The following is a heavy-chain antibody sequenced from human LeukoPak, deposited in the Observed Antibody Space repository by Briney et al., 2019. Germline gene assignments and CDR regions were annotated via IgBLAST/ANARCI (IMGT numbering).Heavy chain of an antibody. CDR1: GGTFSSYA. CDR3: ARRSRFLEWLLERYYFDY. J-gene: IGHJ4*02. D-gene: IGHD3-3*01. CDR2: IIAIFGTA. V-gene: IGHV1-69*05. Sequence: SVKVSCKASGGTFSSYAISWVRQAPGQGLEWMGGIIAIFGTANYAQKFQGRVTITTDESTSTAYMELSSLRSEDTAVYYCARRSRFLEWLLERYYFDYWGQGTLVTVSS.